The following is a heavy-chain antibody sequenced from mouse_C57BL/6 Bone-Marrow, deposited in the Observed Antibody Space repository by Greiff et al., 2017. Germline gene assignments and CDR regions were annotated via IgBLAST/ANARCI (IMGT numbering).Heavy chain of an antibody. CDR1: GYTFTSYT. J-gene: IGHJ2*01. V-gene: IGHV1-4*01. CDR3: ARREGIYYGSSYYFDY. CDR2: INPSSGYT. Sequence: QVQLQQSGAELARPGASVKMSCKASGYTFTSYTMHWVKQRPGQGLEWIGYINPSSGYTKYNQKFKDKATLTADKSSSTAYMQRSRLTSEDSAVXYCARREGIYYGSSYYFDYWGQGTTLTVSS. D-gene: IGHD1-1*01.